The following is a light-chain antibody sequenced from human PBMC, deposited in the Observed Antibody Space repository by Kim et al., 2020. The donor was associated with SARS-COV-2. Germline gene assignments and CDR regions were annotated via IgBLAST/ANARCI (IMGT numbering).Light chain of an antibody. CDR2: EVS. CDR1: SSDVGGYKY. V-gene: IGLV2-8*01. J-gene: IGLJ3*02. Sequence: QSALTQPPSASGSPGQSVTISCSGTSSDVGGYKYVSWYQQHPGKAPKLIIYEVSERPSGVPDRFSGSKSGNTASLIVSGLLAEDEADYYCCSYAGSSNWLFGGGTKPTVL. CDR3: CSYAGSSNWL.